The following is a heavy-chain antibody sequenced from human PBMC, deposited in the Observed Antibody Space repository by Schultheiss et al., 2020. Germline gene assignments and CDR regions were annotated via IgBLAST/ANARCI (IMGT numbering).Heavy chain of an antibody. CDR2: IWYDGSNK. CDR3: ARDVGAAPSPKYYFDY. V-gene: IGHV3-33*08. J-gene: IGHJ4*02. CDR1: GFTFSSYA. Sequence: GGSLRLSCAASGFTFSSYAMHWVRQAPGKGLEWVAVIWYDGSNKYYADSVKGRFTISRDNAKNSLYLQMNSLRAEDTAVYYCARDVGAAPSPKYYFDYWGQGTLVTVSS. D-gene: IGHD3-3*01.